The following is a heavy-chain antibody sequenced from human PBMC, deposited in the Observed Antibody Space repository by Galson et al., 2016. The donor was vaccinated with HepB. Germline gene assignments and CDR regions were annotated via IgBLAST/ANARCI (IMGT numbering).Heavy chain of an antibody. Sequence: SLRLSCAASGFSFSNYALHWVRQATGKGLEWVAVVSSDGNTHFYGDAVKGRFTISRDNSKNTLFLHMNGLRPDDTAVYYCARDAKDHSILGDYGDHFDYWGQGSLVTVSS. D-gene: IGHD4-17*01. CDR1: GFSFSNYA. CDR3: ARDAKDHSILGDYGDHFDY. CDR2: VSSDGNTH. J-gene: IGHJ4*02. V-gene: IGHV3-30*03.